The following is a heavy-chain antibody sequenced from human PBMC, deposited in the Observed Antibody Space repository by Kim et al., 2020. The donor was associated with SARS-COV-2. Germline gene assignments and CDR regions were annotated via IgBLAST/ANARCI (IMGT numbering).Heavy chain of an antibody. CDR3: ARGNYHGMDV. V-gene: IGHV3-74*01. Sequence: TIDADSRNGRFTISRDNAKNTLYLQMNSLRAEDTAVYYCARGNYHGMDVWGQGTTVTVSS. CDR2: T. J-gene: IGHJ6*02.